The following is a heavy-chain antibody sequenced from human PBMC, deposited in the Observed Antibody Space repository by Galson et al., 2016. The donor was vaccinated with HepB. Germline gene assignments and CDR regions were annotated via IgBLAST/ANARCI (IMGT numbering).Heavy chain of an antibody. Sequence: SVKVSCKASRGTFSSYAISWVRQAPGQGLEWMGGIIPIFRTANYAQKFQGRVTITANESTTTAYIELSSLRSEDTALYYCARERGWEQRLYYFDQWGQGTLFTVSS. CDR1: RGTFSSYA. CDR3: ARERGWEQRLYYFDQ. J-gene: IGHJ4*02. CDR2: IIPIFRTA. V-gene: IGHV1-69*13. D-gene: IGHD1-26*01.